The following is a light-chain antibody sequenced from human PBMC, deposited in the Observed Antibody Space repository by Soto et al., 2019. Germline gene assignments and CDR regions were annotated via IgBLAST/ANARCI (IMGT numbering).Light chain of an antibody. V-gene: IGKV1-9*01. Sequence: DIPLTQSPSFLSASVGDIVTISCRASQSISSYLAWYQQTPGKAPKLLIYDSSTLQSGVPSRFSGSGSGTEFTLTIGSLQPEDFATYYCQQLNTFPGTFGQGTRLDI. CDR2: DSS. CDR3: QQLNTFPGT. J-gene: IGKJ5*01. CDR1: QSISSY.